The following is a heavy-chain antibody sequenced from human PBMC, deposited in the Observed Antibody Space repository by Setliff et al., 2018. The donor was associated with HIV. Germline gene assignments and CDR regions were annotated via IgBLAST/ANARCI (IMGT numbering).Heavy chain of an antibody. D-gene: IGHD3-10*01. CDR1: GGSVSSGSYY. Sequence: SETLSLTCTVSGGSVSSGSYYWRWIRQPPGKGLEWIGYIFYSGSTNYNPSLKSRVTISVDTSKNQFSLRLNSVTAADTAIYYCTRRGADSYYPRPLDVWGKGTTVTVYS. J-gene: IGHJ6*04. V-gene: IGHV4-61*01. CDR2: IFYSGST. CDR3: TRRGADSYYPRPLDV.